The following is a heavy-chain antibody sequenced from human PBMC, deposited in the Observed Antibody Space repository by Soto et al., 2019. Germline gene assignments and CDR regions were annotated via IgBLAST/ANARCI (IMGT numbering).Heavy chain of an antibody. V-gene: IGHV3-30*18. CDR2: ISYDGSNK. J-gene: IGHJ4*02. D-gene: IGHD6-19*01. Sequence: QVQLVESGGGVVQPGRSLRLSCADSGFTFSRYGMHWVRHAPGKGLEWVAVISYDGSNKYYADSVKGRFTISRDNSKNTLYLQMNSLRAEDTAVYYCVKGGYIAVAGIGSCDYWGQGTLVTVSS. CDR1: GFTFSRYG. CDR3: VKGGYIAVAGIGSCDY.